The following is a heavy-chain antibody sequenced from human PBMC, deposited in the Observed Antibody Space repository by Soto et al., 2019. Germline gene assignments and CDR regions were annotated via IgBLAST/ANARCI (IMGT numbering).Heavy chain of an antibody. V-gene: IGHV1-24*01. Sequence: ASVKVSCKVSGYTLTELSIHWVRQAPGKGLEWMGGFDPEDGETIYAQKFQGRVTITRDTSASTAYMELSSLRSEDTAVYYCAKTSGYYLYDYWGQGTLVTVSS. CDR3: AKTSGYYLYDY. CDR1: GYTLTELS. D-gene: IGHD3-22*01. CDR2: FDPEDGET. J-gene: IGHJ4*02.